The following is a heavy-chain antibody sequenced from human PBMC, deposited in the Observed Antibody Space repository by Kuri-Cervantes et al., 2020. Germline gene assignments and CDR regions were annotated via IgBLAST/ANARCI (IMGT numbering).Heavy chain of an antibody. Sequence: GESLKISCAASGFTFSSYAMSWVRQAPGKGLEWVSAISGSGGSTYYADSVKGRFTISRDNSKNTLYLQMNSLRAEDTAVYYYAKTLFRLIVVVVAADYWGQGTLVTVSS. D-gene: IGHD2-15*01. J-gene: IGHJ4*02. CDR3: AKTLFRLIVVVVAADY. V-gene: IGHV3-23*01. CDR1: GFTFSSYA. CDR2: ISGSGGST.